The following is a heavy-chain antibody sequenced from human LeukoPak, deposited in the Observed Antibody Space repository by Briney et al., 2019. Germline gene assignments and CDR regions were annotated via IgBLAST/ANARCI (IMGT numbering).Heavy chain of an antibody. CDR1: GYFMCIGYY. D-gene: IGHD6-19*01. Sequence: PSETLSLTCAVSGYFMCIGYYWGWIRQPPGKGLEWIGNIYHSGSTYYNPSLKRRVTISVDTSKNQFSLKLSSVTAADTAVYYCEREHYSREATSWFDPWGQGTLVTVSS. CDR2: IYHSGST. CDR3: EREHYSREATSWFDP. V-gene: IGHV4-38-2*02. J-gene: IGHJ5*02.